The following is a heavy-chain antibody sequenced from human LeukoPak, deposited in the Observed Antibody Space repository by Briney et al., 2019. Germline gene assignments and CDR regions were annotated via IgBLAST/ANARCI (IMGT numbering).Heavy chain of an antibody. D-gene: IGHD2-15*01. CDR1: GYSFTSYW. CDR3: ARYYCSGGSCHGSYYFDY. J-gene: IGHJ4*02. CDR2: IYPGDSDT. Sequence: GESLKISCKGSGYSFTSYWIGWVRQMPGKGLEWMGIIYPGDSDTRYSPSFQGQVPISADKSISTAYLQWSSLKASDTAMYYCARYYCSGGSCHGSYYFDYWGQGTLVTVSS. V-gene: IGHV5-51*01.